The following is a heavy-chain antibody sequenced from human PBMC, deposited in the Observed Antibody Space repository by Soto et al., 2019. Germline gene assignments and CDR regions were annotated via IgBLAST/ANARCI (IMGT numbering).Heavy chain of an antibody. V-gene: IGHV3-11*01. CDR1: GFTFSDYY. CDR2: IRTSGSTI. Sequence: QVQLVESGGGLVKPGGSLRLSCAASGFTFSDYYMSWIRQAPGKGLEWVSNIRTSGSTINYADSVKGRFTSSRDNAKNSLYRQRNSLRAEDTGVYYCARGSPPLDYWGQGTLVTVSS. J-gene: IGHJ4*02. CDR3: ARGSPPLDY.